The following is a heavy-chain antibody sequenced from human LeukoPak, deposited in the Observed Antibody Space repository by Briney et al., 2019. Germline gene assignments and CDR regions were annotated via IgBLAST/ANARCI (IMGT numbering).Heavy chain of an antibody. V-gene: IGHV3-23*01. CDR1: GFTFSSYA. J-gene: IGHJ6*02. CDR2: ISGSGGST. D-gene: IGHD1-14*01. CDR3: AKNSNRNSYYYGMDV. Sequence: GFLRLFCAAPGFTFSSYAMSWVRQAPGKGLELVSAISGSGGSTHYADSVKGRFTISRDNSKNTLYLQMNSLRAEDTAIYYCAKNSNRNSYYYGMDVWGQGTTVTVSS.